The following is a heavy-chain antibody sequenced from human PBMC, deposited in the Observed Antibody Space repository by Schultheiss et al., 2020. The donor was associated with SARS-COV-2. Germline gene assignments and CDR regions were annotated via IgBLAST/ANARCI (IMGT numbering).Heavy chain of an antibody. J-gene: IGHJ4*02. CDR3: ARDYYDSSGYPNVAVDY. D-gene: IGHD3-22*01. CDR1: GFTFSDYY. V-gene: IGHV3-11*01. Sequence: GESLKISCAASGFTFSDYYMSWIRQAPGKGLEWVSYISSSGSTIYYADSVKGRFTISRDNAKNSLYLQMNSLRAEDTAVYYCARDYYDSSGYPNVAVDYWGQGTLVTVSS. CDR2: ISSSGSTI.